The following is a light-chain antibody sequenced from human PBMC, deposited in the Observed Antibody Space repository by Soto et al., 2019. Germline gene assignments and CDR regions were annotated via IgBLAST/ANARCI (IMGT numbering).Light chain of an antibody. CDR1: SSDVGGYNY. J-gene: IGLJ1*01. V-gene: IGLV2-14*03. CDR2: DVS. Sequence: QSVLTQPASVSGSPGQSITISCTGTSSDVGGYNYVSWYQQHPGKAPKLMIYDVSYRPSGVSNRFSGSKSGNTASLTISGLQAEDEADYYCSSYTSSSTYVFVTGTKLTVL. CDR3: SSYTSSSTYV.